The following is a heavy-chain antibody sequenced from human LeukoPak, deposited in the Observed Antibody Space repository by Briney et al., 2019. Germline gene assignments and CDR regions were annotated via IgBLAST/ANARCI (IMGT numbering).Heavy chain of an antibody. Sequence: SVKVSCKASGGTFSSYAISWVRQAPGQGLECMGRIIPILDIATYAQKFQGRVTITADKSTSTAYMELSSLSSGDTAVYYCARDQGVTDPPPYGLDVWGQGTTVTVSS. CDR3: ARDQGVTDPPPYGLDV. CDR1: GGTFSSYA. J-gene: IGHJ6*02. D-gene: IGHD3-10*01. V-gene: IGHV1-69*04. CDR2: IIPILDIA.